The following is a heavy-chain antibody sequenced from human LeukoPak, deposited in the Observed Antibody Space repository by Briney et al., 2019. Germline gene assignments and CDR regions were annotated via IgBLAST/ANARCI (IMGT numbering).Heavy chain of an antibody. J-gene: IGHJ6*04. V-gene: IGHV1-46*01. CDR1: GYTFTDYY. CDR2: INPSGTST. Sequence: ASVKVSCKASGYTFTDYYMHWVRHAPGQGLEWMGIINPSGTSTTYAQKFQGRVTMTRDTSTSTVYMELSSLRSEDTAVYYCARDRVPLDYYYYYGMDVWGKGTTVTVSS. CDR3: ARDRVPLDYYYYYGMDV. D-gene: IGHD3-3*02.